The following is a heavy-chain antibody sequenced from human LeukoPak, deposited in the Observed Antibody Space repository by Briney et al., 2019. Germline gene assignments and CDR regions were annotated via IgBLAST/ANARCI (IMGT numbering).Heavy chain of an antibody. CDR2: IYYSGST. V-gene: IGHV4-61*01. J-gene: IGHJ5*02. Sequence: PSETLSLTCTVSGGSVSSGSYYWSWIRQPPGKGLEWIGYIYYSGSTNYNPSLKSRVTISVDTSKNQFSLKLSSVTAADTAVYYCARYIAAAALSNWFDPWGQGTLVTVSS. CDR3: ARYIAAAALSNWFDP. D-gene: IGHD6-13*01. CDR1: GGSVSSGSYY.